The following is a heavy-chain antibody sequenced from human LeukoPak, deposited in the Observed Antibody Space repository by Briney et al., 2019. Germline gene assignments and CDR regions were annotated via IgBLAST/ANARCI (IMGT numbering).Heavy chain of an antibody. Sequence: GESLKISCKGSGYSFTSYWIGWVRQMPGKGLEWMGIIYPGDSDTRYSPSFQGQVTISADKSISTAYLQWGSLKASDTAMYYCARRYSSSWSGDAFDIWGQGTMVTVSS. CDR1: GYSFTSYW. V-gene: IGHV5-51*01. CDR3: ARRYSSSWSGDAFDI. D-gene: IGHD6-13*01. J-gene: IGHJ3*02. CDR2: IYPGDSDT.